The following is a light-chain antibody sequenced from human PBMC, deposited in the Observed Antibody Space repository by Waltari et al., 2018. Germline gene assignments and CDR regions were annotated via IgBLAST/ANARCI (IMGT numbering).Light chain of an antibody. V-gene: IGLV2-14*01. CDR3: TSYTRSNTWV. J-gene: IGLJ3*02. CDR2: EVS. CDR1: ISDIGDYNF. Sequence: QSALTQPASVSGSPGQSITISCTGTISDIGDYNFVSWYQQFPGKAPKLMIYEVSNRPLGVSNRFSGSKSGNTASLTISGLQAEDEADYYCTSYTRSNTWVFGGGTKVTVL.